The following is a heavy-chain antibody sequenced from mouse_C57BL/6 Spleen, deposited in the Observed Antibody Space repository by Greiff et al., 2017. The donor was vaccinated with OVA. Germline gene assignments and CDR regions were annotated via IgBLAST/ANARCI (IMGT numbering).Heavy chain of an antibody. D-gene: IGHD1-1*01. CDR2: INYDGSST. V-gene: IGHV5-16*01. J-gene: IGHJ1*03. Sequence: VQLKESEGGLVQPGSSMKLSCTASGFTFSDYYMAWVRQVPEKGLEWVANINYDGSSTYYLDSLKSRFIISRDNAKNILYLQMSSLKSEDTATYYCARGPSSFWYFDVWGTGTTVTVSS. CDR3: ARGPSSFWYFDV. CDR1: GFTFSDYY.